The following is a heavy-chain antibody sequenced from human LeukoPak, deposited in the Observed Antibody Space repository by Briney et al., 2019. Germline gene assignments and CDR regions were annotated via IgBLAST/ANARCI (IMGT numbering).Heavy chain of an antibody. CDR3: ARGPIGYSSSWRYFDY. CDR1: GYTFASYG. Sequence: ASVKVSCKASGYTFASYGISWVRQAPGQGLEWMGWISVYNGNTNSAQKLQGRVTMTTDTSTSTAYMELRSLRSDDTAVYYCARGPIGYSSSWRYFDYWGQGTLVPVSS. J-gene: IGHJ4*02. D-gene: IGHD6-13*01. CDR2: ISVYNGNT. V-gene: IGHV1-18*01.